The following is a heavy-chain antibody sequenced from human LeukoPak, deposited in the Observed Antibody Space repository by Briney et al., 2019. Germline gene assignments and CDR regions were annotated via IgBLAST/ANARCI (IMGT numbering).Heavy chain of an antibody. J-gene: IGHJ5*02. CDR2: ISAYNGNT. Sequence: ASVKVSCKASGYTFTSYGISWVRQAPGQGLGWMGWISAYNGNTNYAQKLQGRVTMTTDTSTSTAYMELRSLRSDDTAVYYCARVRLVWFGEFIPYWFDPWGQGTLVTVSS. D-gene: IGHD3-10*01. V-gene: IGHV1-18*01. CDR1: GYTFTSYG. CDR3: ARVRLVWFGEFIPYWFDP.